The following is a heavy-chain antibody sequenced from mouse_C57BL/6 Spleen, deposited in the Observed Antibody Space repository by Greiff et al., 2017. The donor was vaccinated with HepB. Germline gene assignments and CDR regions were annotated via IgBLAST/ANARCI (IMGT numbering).Heavy chain of an antibody. V-gene: IGHV5-6*01. Sequence: EVQLVESGGDLVKPGGSLKLSCAASGFTFSSYGMSWVRQTPDKRLEWVATISSGGSYTYYPDSVKGRFTISRDNAKNTLYLQMSSLKSEDTAMYYCAREDTRRYFDYWGQGTTLTVSS. J-gene: IGHJ2*01. CDR3: AREDTRRYFDY. CDR1: GFTFSSYG. CDR2: ISSGGSYT. D-gene: IGHD5-1-1*01.